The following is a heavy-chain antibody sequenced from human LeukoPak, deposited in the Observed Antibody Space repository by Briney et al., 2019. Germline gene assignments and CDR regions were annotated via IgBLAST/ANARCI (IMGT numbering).Heavy chain of an antibody. J-gene: IGHJ3*02. V-gene: IGHV3-11*04. CDR2: ISSSSSTI. Sequence: GGSLRLSCAASGFTFSDYYMSWIRQAPGKGLEWVSYISSSSSTIYYADSVKGRFTISRDNAKNSLYLQMNSLRAEDTAVYYCARNPSGWELLAEAFDIWGQGTMVTVSS. D-gene: IGHD1-26*01. CDR3: ARNPSGWELLAEAFDI. CDR1: GFTFSDYY.